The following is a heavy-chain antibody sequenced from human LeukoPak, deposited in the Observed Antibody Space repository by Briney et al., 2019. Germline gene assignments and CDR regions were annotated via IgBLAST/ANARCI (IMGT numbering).Heavy chain of an antibody. Sequence: GGSLRLSCAASGFTFSSYGMHWVRQAPGKGLEWVAVIWYDGSNKYYADSVKGRFTISRVNSKNTLYLQMNSLRAEDTAVYYCARDDTFYYYGSGSYYNAPVFDYWGQGTLVTVSS. CDR2: IWYDGSNK. J-gene: IGHJ4*02. V-gene: IGHV3-33*01. CDR1: GFTFSSYG. CDR3: ARDDTFYYYGSGSYYNAPVFDY. D-gene: IGHD3-10*01.